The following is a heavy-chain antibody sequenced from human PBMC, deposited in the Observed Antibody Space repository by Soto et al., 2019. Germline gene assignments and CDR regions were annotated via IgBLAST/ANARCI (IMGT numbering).Heavy chain of an antibody. V-gene: IGHV1-69*06. CDR2: IIFIFGAT. J-gene: IGHJ5*02. CDR1: GDTFNSYV. CDR3: ARHREIYNWLDP. D-gene: IGHD1-26*01. Sequence: QVQLVQTGAEVKTPGSSVEVSCKAAGDTFNSYVVSWVRQAPGQGLEWMGGIIFIFGATNYAQKFQGRVTTTADKSTNTAYMKLSGLRSDDTALYYCARHREIYNWLDPWGQGTLVTVSS.